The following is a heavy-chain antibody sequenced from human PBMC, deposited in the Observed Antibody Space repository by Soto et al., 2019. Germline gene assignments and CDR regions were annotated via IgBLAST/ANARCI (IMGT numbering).Heavy chain of an antibody. V-gene: IGHV4-34*01. CDR2: INHSGST. D-gene: IGHD4-17*01. CDR1: CGSFIGYY. CDR3: ARGDMTTVTTRPRYYGMDV. J-gene: IGHJ6*02. Sequence: TSETLSLTCAFYCGSFIGYYWSWIRQPPGKGLEWIGEINHSGSTNYNPSLKSRVTISVDTSKNQFSLKLSSVTAADTAVYYCARGDMTTVTTRPRYYGMDVWGQGTTVTVSS.